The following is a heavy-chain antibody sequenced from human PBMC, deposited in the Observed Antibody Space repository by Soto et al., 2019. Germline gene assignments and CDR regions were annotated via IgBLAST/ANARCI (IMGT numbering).Heavy chain of an antibody. CDR1: GGSISSGGYY. Sequence: QVQLQESGPGLVKPSQTLSLTCTVSGGSISSGGYYWSWIRQHPGKGLEWIGYIYYSGSTYYNPSLKSRGTIAVDTSKNQFSRKLSSVTAADTAVYYCAREGGSGYDLGGWFDPWGQGTLVTVSS. V-gene: IGHV4-31*03. J-gene: IGHJ5*02. CDR3: AREGGSGYDLGGWFDP. CDR2: IYYSGST. D-gene: IGHD5-12*01.